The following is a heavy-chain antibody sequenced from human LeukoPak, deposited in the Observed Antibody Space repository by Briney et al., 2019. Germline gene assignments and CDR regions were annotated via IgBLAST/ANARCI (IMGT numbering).Heavy chain of an antibody. CDR2: IYHSGST. CDR3: ARRGSSDWPGVYYFDY. V-gene: IGHV4-34*01. D-gene: IGHD6-19*01. CDR1: GGSFSGYY. Sequence: SETLSLTCAVYGGSFSGYYWSWIRQPPGKGLEWIGSIYHSGSTYYNPSLKSRVTISVDTSKNQFSLKLSSVTAADTAVYYCARRGSSDWPGVYYFDYWGQGTLVTVSS. J-gene: IGHJ4*02.